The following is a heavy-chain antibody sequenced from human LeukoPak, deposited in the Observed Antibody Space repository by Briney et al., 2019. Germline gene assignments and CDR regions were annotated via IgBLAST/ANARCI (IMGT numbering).Heavy chain of an antibody. V-gene: IGHV5-51*01. CDR1: GYSFTNYW. CDR2: IYPGDSDT. Sequence: PGESLKISCKASGYSFTNYWIGWVRQMPGKGLEWMGIIYPGDSDTRYSPSFQGQVTISADKSISTAYLQWSSLKASDTAIYYCAIFDFLFGEITQWFDPWGQGTPVTVSS. J-gene: IGHJ5*02. D-gene: IGHD3-16*01. CDR3: AIFDFLFGEITQWFDP.